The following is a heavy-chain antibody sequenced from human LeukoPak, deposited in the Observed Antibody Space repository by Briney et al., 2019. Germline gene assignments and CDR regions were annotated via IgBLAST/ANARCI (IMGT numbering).Heavy chain of an antibody. CDR3: ARNQKGASDAFDI. J-gene: IGHJ3*02. CDR1: GSTFNYYW. Sequence: GGSLRLSCAASGSTFNYYWMSWVRQPPGKGLEWVANIKQDGSEKRYVDSMKGRFTISRDNANNSLYLHMNSLRVEDTDIYYCARNQKGASDAFDIWGLGTMVTVSS. CDR2: IKQDGSEK. V-gene: IGHV3-7*01.